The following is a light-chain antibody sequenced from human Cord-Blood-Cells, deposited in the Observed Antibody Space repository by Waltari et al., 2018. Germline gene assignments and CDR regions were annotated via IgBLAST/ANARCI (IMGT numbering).Light chain of an antibody. CDR2: DAS. CDR3: QQRSNWPPLT. CDR1: QSVSSY. V-gene: IGKV3-11*01. J-gene: IGKJ4*01. Sequence: IVLTQSPATLSLSPGERATLSCRASQSVSSYLAWYQQKPGQAPRLLIYDASNRATGIPARVGGSGYGTDFTLTISSLEPEDFAVYYCQQRSNWPPLTFGGGTKVEIK.